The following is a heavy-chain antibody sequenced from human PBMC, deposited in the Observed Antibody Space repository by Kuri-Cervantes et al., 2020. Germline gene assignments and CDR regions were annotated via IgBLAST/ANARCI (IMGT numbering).Heavy chain of an antibody. CDR1: GGSISSSNYY. Sequence: SETLSLTCTVSGGSISSSNYYWGWIRQPPGKGLEWIGSIYYSGSTYYNPSLKSRVTISVDTSKNQFSLKLSSVTAADTAVYYCACYYDSSGYYDNDAFDIWGQGTMVTVSS. V-gene: IGHV4-39*01. J-gene: IGHJ3*02. CDR3: ACYYDSSGYYDNDAFDI. D-gene: IGHD3-22*01. CDR2: IYYSGST.